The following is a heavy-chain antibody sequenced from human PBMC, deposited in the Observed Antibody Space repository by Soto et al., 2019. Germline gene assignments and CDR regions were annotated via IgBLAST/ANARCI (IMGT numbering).Heavy chain of an antibody. Sequence: GGPLRLSCAASGFTFSSYAMHWVRQAPGKGLEWVAVISYDGSNKYYADSVKGRFTISRDNSKNTLYLQMNNLRAEDTAVYYCARYYGGRNYYYGMDVWGQGTTVTVSS. J-gene: IGHJ6*02. CDR2: ISYDGSNK. D-gene: IGHD4-17*01. CDR3: ARYYGGRNYYYGMDV. V-gene: IGHV3-30-3*01. CDR1: GFTFSSYA.